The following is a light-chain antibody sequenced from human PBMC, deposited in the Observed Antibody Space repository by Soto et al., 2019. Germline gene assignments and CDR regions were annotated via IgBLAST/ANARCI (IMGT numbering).Light chain of an antibody. CDR2: EVS. V-gene: IGLV2-14*01. Sequence: QSVLTQPASVSGSPGQSITISCTGTSSDVGTYNYVSWYQQYPGKAPKLMIYEVSNRPSGVSYRFSGSKSGNTASLTISGLQAEDEADYYCSSYTSSSTPRVFGTGTKVTVL. CDR3: SSYTSSSTPRV. CDR1: SSDVGTYNY. J-gene: IGLJ1*01.